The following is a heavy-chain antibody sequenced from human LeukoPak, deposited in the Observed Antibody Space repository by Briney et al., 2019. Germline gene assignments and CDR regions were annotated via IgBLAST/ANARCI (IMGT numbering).Heavy chain of an antibody. CDR3: AADPSYSSGYRYYFDY. CDR2: IVVGSGNT. V-gene: IGHV1-58*01. J-gene: IGHJ4*02. Sequence: SVKVSCKTSGFTFISSAVQWVRQAREQRLDWIAWIVVGSGNTNYAQKFQERVTITRDMSTSTAYMELSSLRSEDTAVYYCAADPSYSSGYRYYFDYWGQGTLVTVSS. CDR1: GFTFISSA. D-gene: IGHD3-22*01.